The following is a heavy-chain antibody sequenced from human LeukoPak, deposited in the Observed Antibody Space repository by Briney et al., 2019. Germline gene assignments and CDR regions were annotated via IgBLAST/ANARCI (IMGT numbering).Heavy chain of an antibody. CDR3: ARVPYRSSSSGFIDY. J-gene: IGHJ4*02. CDR2: IIPIFGTA. CDR1: GGTFSSYA. Sequence: GASVKVSCKASGGTFSSYAISWVRQAPGQGLEWMGGIIPIFGTANYAQKFQGRVTITEDESTSTAYMELSSLRSEDAAVYYCARVPYRSSSSGFIDYWGQGTLVTVSS. V-gene: IGHV1-69*13. D-gene: IGHD6-6*01.